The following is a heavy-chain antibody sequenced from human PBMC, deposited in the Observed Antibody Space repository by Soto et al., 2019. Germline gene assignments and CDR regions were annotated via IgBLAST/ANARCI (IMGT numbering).Heavy chain of an antibody. Sequence: VGSLRLSCAASGFTFRNYWMHWVRQVPGRGLVWVSRIDHEGIGTSYADSVKGRFTISRDNAKNMVYLEMNSLRAEDTAVYYCGSVLEYWGHGTLVTVSS. CDR3: GSVLEY. CDR1: GFTFRNYW. CDR2: IDHEGIGT. J-gene: IGHJ4*01. V-gene: IGHV3-74*01.